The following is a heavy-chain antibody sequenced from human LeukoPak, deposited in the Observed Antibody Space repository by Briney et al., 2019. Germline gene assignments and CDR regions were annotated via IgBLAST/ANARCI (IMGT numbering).Heavy chain of an antibody. J-gene: IGHJ6*02. Sequence: SETLSLTCTVSGRSISYYYWRWIRQSPGKGLEWIGYIYYSGTTNYNPSPKSRVTISVDTSKNQFSLQLRSVTAADTAVYYCAREDPQTTVPEGMDVWGQGTTVTVSS. V-gene: IGHV4-59*01. CDR3: AREDPQTTVPEGMDV. CDR2: IYYSGTT. CDR1: GRSISYYY. D-gene: IGHD4-17*01.